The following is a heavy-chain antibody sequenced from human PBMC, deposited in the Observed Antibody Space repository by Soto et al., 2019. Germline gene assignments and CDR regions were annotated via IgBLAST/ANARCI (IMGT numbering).Heavy chain of an antibody. Sequence: QVQLQESGPGLVKPSQTLSLTCTVSGGSISSGGYYWSWIRQHPGKGLEWIGYIYYSGSTYYNPSLKSRVTTSXXTXKXXFSLKLSSVTAADTAVYYCAREREGRPFSQYYFAYWGQGTLVTVSS. J-gene: IGHJ4*02. CDR3: AREREGRPFSQYYFAY. CDR2: IYYSGST. D-gene: IGHD6-6*01. V-gene: IGHV4-31*03. CDR1: GGSISSGGYY.